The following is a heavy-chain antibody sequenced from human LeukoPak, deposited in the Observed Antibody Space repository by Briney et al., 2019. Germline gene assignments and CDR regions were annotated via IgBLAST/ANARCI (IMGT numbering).Heavy chain of an antibody. CDR2: INQDGSEK. CDR1: GFTFSTYW. D-gene: IGHD1-1*01. Sequence: GGSLRLSCAASGFTFSTYWMSWVRQAQGKGLEWVANINQDGSEKYYVDSVKGRFTISRDNADNSLYLQMNSLRAEDTAVYYYARKTTVPHFDYWGQGTLVTVSS. CDR3: ARKTTVPHFDY. J-gene: IGHJ4*02. V-gene: IGHV3-7*04.